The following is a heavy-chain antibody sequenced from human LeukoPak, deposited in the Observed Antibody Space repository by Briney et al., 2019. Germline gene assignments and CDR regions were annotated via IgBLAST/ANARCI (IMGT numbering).Heavy chain of an antibody. CDR1: GGSISSYY. CDR3: ARGRRYYDSSGRYVDF. V-gene: IGHV4-59*08. D-gene: IGHD3-22*01. Sequence: SETLSLTCTVSGGSISSYYWSWIRQPPGKGLEWIGYIYCSGSTNYNPSLKSRVTISVDKSKNQFSLRLSSVTAADTAVYYCARGRRYYDSSGRYVDFWGQGTLVTVSS. CDR2: IYCSGST. J-gene: IGHJ4*02.